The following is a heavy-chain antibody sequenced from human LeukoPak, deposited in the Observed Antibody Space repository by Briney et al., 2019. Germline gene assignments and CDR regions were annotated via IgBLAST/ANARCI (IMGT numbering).Heavy chain of an antibody. CDR3: ARDCDSTSCYPY. CDR1: GFTFSSYW. V-gene: IGHV3-74*01. D-gene: IGHD2-2*01. J-gene: IGHJ4*02. Sequence: GGSLRLSCAASGFTFSSYWMHWVRQAPGKGLVWVSRINSDGSSTSYADSVKGRFTISRDNAKNSLYLQMNSLRAEDTAVYYCARDCDSTSCYPYWGQGTLVTVSS. CDR2: INSDGSST.